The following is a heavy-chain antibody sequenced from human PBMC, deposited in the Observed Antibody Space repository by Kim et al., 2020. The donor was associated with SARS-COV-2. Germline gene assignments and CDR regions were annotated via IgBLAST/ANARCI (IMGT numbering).Heavy chain of an antibody. CDR3: SRDLSRFVDLWGIVGASPLSNGMDV. CDR2: INPSCGST. Sequence: ASVKVSCKASGYTFTSYYMHWVRQAPGQGLEWVGIINPSCGSTSYAQKFQGRVTMTRDTSTSTVYMALSSLRSEDTAVYYCSRDLSRFVDLWGIVGASPLSNGMDVWGEGTTVTVSS. D-gene: IGHD1-26*01. J-gene: IGHJ6*04. CDR1: GYTFTSYY. V-gene: IGHV1-46*01.